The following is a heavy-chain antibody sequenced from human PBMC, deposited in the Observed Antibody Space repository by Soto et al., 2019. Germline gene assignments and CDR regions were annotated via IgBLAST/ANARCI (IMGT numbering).Heavy chain of an antibody. J-gene: IGHJ1*01. D-gene: IGHD3-10*01. Sequence: GGSLRLSCAASGFTFSSYGMHWVRQAPGKGLEWVAVISYDGSNKYYADSVKGRFTISRDNSKNTLYLQMNSLRAEDTAVYYCAKDGHPGNYYGSGSPPHQHWGQGTLVTVSS. V-gene: IGHV3-30*18. CDR1: GFTFSSYG. CDR2: ISYDGSNK. CDR3: AKDGHPGNYYGSGSPPHQH.